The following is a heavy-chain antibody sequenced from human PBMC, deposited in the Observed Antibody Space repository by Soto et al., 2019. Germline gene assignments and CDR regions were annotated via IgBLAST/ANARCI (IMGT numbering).Heavy chain of an antibody. V-gene: IGHV3-21*01. J-gene: IGHJ6*02. CDR2: ISSSSSYI. Sequence: EVQLVESGGGLVKPGGSLRLSCAASGFTFSSYSMNWVRQAPGKGLEWVSSISSSSSYIYYADSVKGRFTIFRDNAKNSLYLQMNCLRADDTAVYYCWLYCTNGVVCRGGLDVWGQGTTVTVSS. CDR1: GFTFSSYS. D-gene: IGHD2-8*01. CDR3: WLYCTNGVVCRGGLDV.